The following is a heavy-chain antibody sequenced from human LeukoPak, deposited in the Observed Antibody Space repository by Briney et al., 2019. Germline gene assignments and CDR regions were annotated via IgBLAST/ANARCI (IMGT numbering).Heavy chain of an antibody. CDR1: GGSFSGDY. Sequence: SETLSLTCAVYGGSFSGDYWSWIRQPPGKGLEWIGQINHSGSTNYNPSLKSRVTISLDTSKNQFSLKLRSVTAADTAVYYCAKHLRRRFFSKTLGFDPWGQGTLVTVSS. D-gene: IGHD3-3*01. CDR3: AKHLRRRFFSKTLGFDP. J-gene: IGHJ5*02. V-gene: IGHV4-34*01. CDR2: INHSGST.